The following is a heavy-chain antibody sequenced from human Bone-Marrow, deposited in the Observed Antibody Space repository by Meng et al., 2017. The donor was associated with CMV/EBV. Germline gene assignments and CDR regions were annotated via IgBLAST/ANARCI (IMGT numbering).Heavy chain of an antibody. CDR1: GFTFSSYS. D-gene: IGHD3-3*01. CDR3: ARAGLRSGYYFFEDYYYYYGMDV. V-gene: IGHV3-21*01. J-gene: IGHJ6*02. Sequence: GESLKISCAASGFTFSSYSMNWVRQAPGKGLEWVSSISSSSSYIYYADSVKGRFTISRDNAKNSLYLQMNSLRAEDTAVYYCARAGLRSGYYFFEDYYYYYGMDVWGQGTTVTVSS. CDR2: ISSSSSYI.